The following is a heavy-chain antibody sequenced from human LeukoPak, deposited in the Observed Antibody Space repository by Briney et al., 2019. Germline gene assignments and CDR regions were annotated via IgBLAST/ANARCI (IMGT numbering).Heavy chain of an antibody. D-gene: IGHD2-2*01. CDR3: ARDLGDIVVVPSAFTLP. J-gene: IGHJ5*02. CDR1: GHTFTSYG. CDR2: ISAYNGNT. V-gene: IGHV1-18*01. Sequence: ASVKVSCKAYGHTFTSYGISWVRQAPGQGLEWMGWISAYNGNTNYAQKLQGRVTMTTDTSTSTAYMELRSLRSDDTAVYYCARDLGDIVVVPSAFTLPWGQGTLVTVSS.